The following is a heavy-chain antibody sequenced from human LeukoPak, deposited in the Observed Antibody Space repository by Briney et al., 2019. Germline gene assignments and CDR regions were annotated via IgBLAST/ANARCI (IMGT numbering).Heavy chain of an antibody. V-gene: IGHV3-74*01. D-gene: IGHD6-19*01. CDR3: AREVYSSGWSSFDY. CDR2: INRDGSST. CDR1: GFSFRSYW. J-gene: IGHJ4*02. Sequence: PGGSLRLSCAASGFSFRSYWLHWVRQAPGKGLVWVSRINRDGSSTIHADSVKGRFTISRDNAKNPLYLQSNRLRAEDTAVYYCAREVYSSGWSSFDYWGQGALVTVSS.